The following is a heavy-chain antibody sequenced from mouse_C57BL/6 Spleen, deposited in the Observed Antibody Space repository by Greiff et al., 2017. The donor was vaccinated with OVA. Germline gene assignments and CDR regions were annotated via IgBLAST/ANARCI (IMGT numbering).Heavy chain of an antibody. Sequence: VKLMESGPELVKPGASVKLSCKASGYTFTSYDINWVKQRPGQGLEWIGWIYPRDGSTKYNEKFKGKATLTVDTSSSTAYMELRSLTSEDSAVYFCARDGSNPFDYWGQGTTLTVSS. CDR1: GYTFTSYD. D-gene: IGHD1-1*01. CDR2: IYPRDGST. CDR3: ARDGSNPFDY. J-gene: IGHJ2*01. V-gene: IGHV1-85*01.